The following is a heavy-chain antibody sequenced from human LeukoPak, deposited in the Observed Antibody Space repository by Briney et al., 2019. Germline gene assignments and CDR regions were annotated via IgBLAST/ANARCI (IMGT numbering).Heavy chain of an antibody. CDR3: ARDRGVCSSTSCYGRYYYYYMDV. CDR2: IHYDGGNE. D-gene: IGHD2-2*01. J-gene: IGHJ6*03. Sequence: PGGSLRLSCAASGFTFSTYGVHWVRQAPGKGLEWVAFIHYDGGNEYYADSVKGRFTISRDNSKNTLYLQMNSLRPEDTAVYYCARDRGVCSSTSCYGRYYYYYMDVWGKGTTVTVSS. V-gene: IGHV3-30*02. CDR1: GFTFSTYG.